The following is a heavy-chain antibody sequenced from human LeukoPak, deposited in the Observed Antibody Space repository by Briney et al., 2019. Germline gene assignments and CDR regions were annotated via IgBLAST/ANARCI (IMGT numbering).Heavy chain of an antibody. V-gene: IGHV4-39*07. CDR3: ARVVYSGAHFDY. J-gene: IGHJ4*02. Sequence: SETLSLICTVSGGSISSSSYYWGWVRQPPGTGLEWIGSIYYSGSTYYNPSLKSRVTISVDTSKNQFSLKLSSVTAADTAVYYCARVVYSGAHFDYWGQGTLVTVSS. CDR1: GGSISSSSYY. D-gene: IGHD5-12*01. CDR2: IYYSGST.